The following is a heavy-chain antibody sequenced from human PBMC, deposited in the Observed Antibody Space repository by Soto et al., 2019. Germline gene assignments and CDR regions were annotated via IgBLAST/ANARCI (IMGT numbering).Heavy chain of an antibody. CDR1: GGAFDTYT. J-gene: IGHJ2*01. CDR3: ARGPPDSYFDAVGPFRYFDL. CDR2: IITSFATP. V-gene: IGHV1-69*06. D-gene: IGHD1-26*01. Sequence: QVQLVQSGAEFKRPGSSVKVSCKASGGAFDTYTISWVRQAPGQGLEWLGGIITSFATPSYAPKFEARLTIAADKSTNTVHMDLRGLSSDDTAIYYRARGPPDSYFDAVGPFRYFDLWGRGTLVSVSS.